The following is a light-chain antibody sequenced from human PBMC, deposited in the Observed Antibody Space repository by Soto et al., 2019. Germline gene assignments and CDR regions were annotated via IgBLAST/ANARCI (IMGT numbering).Light chain of an antibody. CDR3: QQYGSSSWT. Sequence: EVVLTQSPGTLSLSPGERATLSCRASQSVSNNYLAWYQQQPGQAPRLLIYGAFNRATGIPARFSGSGSGTDFPLTISRLEPEDFAVYYCQQYGSSSWTFGQGTKVDIK. J-gene: IGKJ1*01. CDR1: QSVSNNY. CDR2: GAF. V-gene: IGKV3-20*01.